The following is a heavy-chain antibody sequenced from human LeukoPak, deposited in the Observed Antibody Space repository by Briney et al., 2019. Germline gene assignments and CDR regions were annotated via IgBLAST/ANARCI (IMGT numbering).Heavy chain of an antibody. CDR3: AAGEPTDY. D-gene: IGHD1-14*01. CDR1: GGSIRSYY. J-gene: IGHJ4*02. Sequence: SETLSLTCTVSGGSIRSYYWSWIRQPPGKGLEWIGEINHSGSTYYNPSLKSRVTISVDTSKNQFSLKLSSVTAADTAVYYCAAGEPTDYWGQGTLDTVSS. CDR2: INHSGST. V-gene: IGHV4-34*01.